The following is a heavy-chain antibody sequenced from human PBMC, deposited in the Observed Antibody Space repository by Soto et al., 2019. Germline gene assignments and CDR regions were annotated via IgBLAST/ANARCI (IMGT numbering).Heavy chain of an antibody. V-gene: IGHV1-46*01. D-gene: IGHD2-15*01. Sequence: ASVKVSCKASGYTFTSYYMHWVRQAPGQGLEWMGIINPSGGRTSYAQKFQGRVTITRDTSTSTVYMELSSLRSEDTAVYYCARESRYCSCGRGYFLPRLAYWSQGSLVTVSS. J-gene: IGHJ4*02. CDR2: INPSGGRT. CDR1: GYTFTSYY. CDR3: ARESRYCSCGRGYFLPRLAY.